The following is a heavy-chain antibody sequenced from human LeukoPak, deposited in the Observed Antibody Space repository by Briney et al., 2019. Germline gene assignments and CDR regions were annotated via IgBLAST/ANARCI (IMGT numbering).Heavy chain of an antibody. D-gene: IGHD5-12*01. V-gene: IGHV1-8*01. Sequence: ASVKVSCKASGYTFTSYDINWVRPATGQGVEWMGWMNPNSGNTGYAQKFQGRVTMTRNTSISTAYMELSSLRSEDTAVYYCARVSGYRGTPFDYWGQGTLVTVSS. CDR1: GYTFTSYD. CDR2: MNPNSGNT. J-gene: IGHJ4*02. CDR3: ARVSGYRGTPFDY.